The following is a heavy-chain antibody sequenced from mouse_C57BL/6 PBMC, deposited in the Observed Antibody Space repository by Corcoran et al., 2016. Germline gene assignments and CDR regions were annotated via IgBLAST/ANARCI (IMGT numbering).Heavy chain of an antibody. CDR1: GYTFTDYN. CDR3: ARGSSGYSYYLDY. Sequence: EVQLQQSGTELVKPGASVKIPCKASGYTFTDYNMDWVKQSHGKSLEWIGDINPNNGGTIYNQKFKGKATLTVDKSSSTAYMELRSLTSEDTAVYYCARGSSGYSYYLDYWGNVTTLTVSS. D-gene: IGHD3-2*02. V-gene: IGHV1-18*01. CDR2: INPNNGGT. J-gene: IGHJ2*01.